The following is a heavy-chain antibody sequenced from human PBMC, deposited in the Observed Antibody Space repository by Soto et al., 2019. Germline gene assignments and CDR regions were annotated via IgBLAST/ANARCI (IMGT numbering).Heavy chain of an antibody. V-gene: IGHV1-8*01. CDR3: ARGYYDSSGYYPTDF. CDR2: MNAKSGNT. CDR1: GYTFSDYD. Sequence: ASVKVSCKASGYTFSDYDIIWVRQATGQGLEWMGWMNAKSGNTGYARKFQGRVTMTWDTSVSTGYMELSRLRSDDTAVYFCARGYYDSSGYYPTDFWG. J-gene: IGHJ4*01. D-gene: IGHD3-22*01.